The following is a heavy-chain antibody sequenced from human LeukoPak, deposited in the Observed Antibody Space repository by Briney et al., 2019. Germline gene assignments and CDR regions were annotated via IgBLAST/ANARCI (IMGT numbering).Heavy chain of an antibody. J-gene: IGHJ4*02. CDR2: MNPNTGNT. CDR3: VRRLRGLDY. CDR1: GYTFTSYD. D-gene: IGHD3-10*01. Sequence: ASVKVSCKASGYTFTSYDINWVRQATGQGLEWMGWMNPNTGNTGYAQKFQGRVTMTRNTSTNTAYMELSSLTSEDTAVYYCVRRLRGLDYWGQGTLVTVSS. V-gene: IGHV1-8*02.